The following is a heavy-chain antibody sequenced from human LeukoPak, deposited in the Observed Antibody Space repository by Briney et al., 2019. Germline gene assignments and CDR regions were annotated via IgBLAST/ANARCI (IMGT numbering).Heavy chain of an antibody. V-gene: IGHV3-7*01. CDR2: IKQDGSEK. CDR3: ARAGGWYYFDY. D-gene: IGHD6-19*01. Sequence: GVLRLSCAASGFTFSNYWMSWVRQAPGKGLEWVANIKQDGSEKYYVDSVKGRFTISRDNAKNSLYLQMNSLRAEDTAVYYCARAGGWYYFDYWGQGTLVTVSS. CDR1: GFTFSNYW. J-gene: IGHJ4*02.